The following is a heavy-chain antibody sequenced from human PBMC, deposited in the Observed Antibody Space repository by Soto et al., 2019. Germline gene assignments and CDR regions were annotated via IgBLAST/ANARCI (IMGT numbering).Heavy chain of an antibody. CDR1: GDSISSGYH. CDR3: ARTDSVGYYPYF. V-gene: IGHV4-38-2*01. J-gene: IGHJ4*01. D-gene: IGHD3-22*01. Sequence: PSETLSLTCAVSGDSISSGYHWAWIRQPPGKGLEWVASIYHSGTTYYNPSLTSRVTISVDTSKNQFSLKMSSVTAADSALYYCARTDSVGYYPYF. CDR2: IYHSGTT.